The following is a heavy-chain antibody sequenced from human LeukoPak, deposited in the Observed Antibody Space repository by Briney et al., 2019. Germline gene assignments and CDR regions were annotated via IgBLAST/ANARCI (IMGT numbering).Heavy chain of an antibody. D-gene: IGHD6-13*01. CDR2: ISSSGSYI. Sequence: GGSLRLSCAASGFTFSSYSMNWVRQAPGKGLEWVSSISSSGSYIYYADSVKGRFTISRDNAKNSLYLQMNSLRAEDTAVYYCARGPLAAAGDYWGQGTLVTVSS. CDR3: ARGPLAAAGDY. J-gene: IGHJ4*02. V-gene: IGHV3-21*01. CDR1: GFTFSSYS.